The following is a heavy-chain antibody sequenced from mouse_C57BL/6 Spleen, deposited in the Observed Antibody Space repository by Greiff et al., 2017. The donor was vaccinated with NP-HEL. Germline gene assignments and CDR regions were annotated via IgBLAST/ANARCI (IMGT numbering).Heavy chain of an antibody. CDR3: AREGRGIYGSGAMDY. V-gene: IGHV5-16*01. Sequence: EVKLVESEGGLVQPGSSMKLSCTASGFTFSDYYMAWVRQVPEKGLEWVANINYDGSSTYYLDSLKSRFIISRDNAKNILYLQMSSLKSEDTATYYCAREGRGIYGSGAMDYWGQGTSVTVSS. D-gene: IGHD3-2*02. CDR2: INYDGSST. CDR1: GFTFSDYY. J-gene: IGHJ4*01.